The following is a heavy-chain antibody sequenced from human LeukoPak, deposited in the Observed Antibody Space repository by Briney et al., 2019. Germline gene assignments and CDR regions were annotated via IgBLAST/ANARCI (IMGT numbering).Heavy chain of an antibody. CDR3: ASWGSSWFRGYYYYMDV. CDR2: ISSSSSTI. CDR1: GFTFSSYS. Sequence: GGSLRLSCAASGFTFSSYSMNWVRQAPGKGLEWVSYISSSSSTIYYADSVKGRFTISRDNAKNSLYLQMNSLRAEDTAVYYCASWGSSWFRGYYYYMDVWGKGTTVTVSS. J-gene: IGHJ6*03. D-gene: IGHD6-13*01. V-gene: IGHV3-48*01.